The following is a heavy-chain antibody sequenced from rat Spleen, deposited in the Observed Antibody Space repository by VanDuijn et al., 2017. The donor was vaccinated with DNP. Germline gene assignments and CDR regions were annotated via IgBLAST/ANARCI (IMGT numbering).Heavy chain of an antibody. D-gene: IGHD5-1*01. J-gene: IGHJ2*01. V-gene: IGHV2S12*01. CDR1: GFSLTDFN. CDR2: ISRDGST. Sequence: QVQLKESGPDMVQPSQTLSLTCAVSGFSLTDFNVHWVRQPPGKVLEWIAAISRDGSTYYNSVFKSRLSISRDTSKSQVFLKMNSLQTEDTAIYFCTRANWEYYFDYWGQGVMVTVSS. CDR3: TRANWEYYFDY.